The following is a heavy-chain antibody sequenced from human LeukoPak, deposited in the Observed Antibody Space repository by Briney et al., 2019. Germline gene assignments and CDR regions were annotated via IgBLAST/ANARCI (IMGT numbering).Heavy chain of an antibody. D-gene: IGHD3-22*01. CDR1: GYTFNSYG. CDR2: ISAYNGNR. V-gene: IGHV1-18*01. Sequence: ASVKVSCKASGYTFNSYGFSWVRQAPGQGLEWMGWISAYNGNRNYAQKLQGRVTMTTDTSTSTAYMELRSLRSDDTAVYYCVRSDGSGCYPRTLDYWGQGTLVTVSS. CDR3: VRSDGSGCYPRTLDY. J-gene: IGHJ4*02.